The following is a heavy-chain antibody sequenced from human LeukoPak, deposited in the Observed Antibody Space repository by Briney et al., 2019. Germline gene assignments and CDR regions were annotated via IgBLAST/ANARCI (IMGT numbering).Heavy chain of an antibody. CDR2: ISYDGSNK. J-gene: IGHJ4*02. CDR1: GFTFSSYA. V-gene: IGHV3-30-3*01. CDR3: AIGPESYSEY. Sequence: GGSLGLSCAASGFTFSSYAMHWVRQAPGKGLEWVAVISYDGSNKYYADSVKGRFTISRDTSKNTLYLQMNSLRAEDTAVYYCAIGPESYSEYWGQGTLVTVSS.